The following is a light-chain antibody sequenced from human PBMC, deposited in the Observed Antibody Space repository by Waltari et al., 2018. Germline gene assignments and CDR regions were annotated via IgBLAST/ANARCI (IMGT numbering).Light chain of an antibody. CDR2: GAS. Sequence: EVLMTQSPATLSVSPGERATLSCRASQSIARNLAWYQQKPGQAPRLLIYGASTRATGVPDRLSGSGSGTEFTLTISSLQSEDFAVYYCQQYKSWWTFGQVTKVEIK. V-gene: IGKV3-15*01. CDR1: QSIARN. CDR3: QQYKSWWT. J-gene: IGKJ2*01.